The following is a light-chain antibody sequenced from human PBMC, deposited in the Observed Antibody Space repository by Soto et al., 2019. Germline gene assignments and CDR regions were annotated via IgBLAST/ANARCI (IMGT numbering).Light chain of an antibody. CDR3: QQRRTWPMCT. J-gene: IGKJ2*02. CDR2: DAS. V-gene: IGKV3-11*01. Sequence: EIVLTQSPATLSLSPGERATLSCRASQSVRTYLAWYQHKPGQAPRLLIYDASHRATGIPARFSGSGSGTDFTLTISSLEPEDFAVYYCQQRRTWPMCTFGQGTKLEIK. CDR1: QSVRTY.